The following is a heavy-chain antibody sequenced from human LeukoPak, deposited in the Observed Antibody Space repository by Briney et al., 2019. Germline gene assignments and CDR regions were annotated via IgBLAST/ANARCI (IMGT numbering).Heavy chain of an antibody. V-gene: IGHV3-66*03. J-gene: IGHJ5*02. CDR3: ARDYYVP. CDR1: GFTVTNNY. D-gene: IGHD3-22*01. Sequence: GGSLRLSCAASGFTVTNNYMRWVSQAPGDGLEWVSRIYSRGSTSYVNSWKARLTISRDNPKNTLIRQRNSLNVKDRPVTNCARDYYVPWREGTMVSVPS. CDR2: IYSRGST.